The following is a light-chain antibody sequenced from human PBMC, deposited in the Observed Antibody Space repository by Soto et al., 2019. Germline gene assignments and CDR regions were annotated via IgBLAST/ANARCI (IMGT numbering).Light chain of an antibody. Sequence: QSALTQPPSASGSPGQSVTISCTGTSSDVGRFNYVSWYQQHPGKAPKLMIYEVSQRASGVPDRFSGSKSGNTASLTVSGLQAEDEADYYCSSYAGSNSFVFGSGTKLTVL. CDR1: SSDVGRFNY. CDR3: SSYAGSNSFV. CDR2: EVS. V-gene: IGLV2-8*01. J-gene: IGLJ1*01.